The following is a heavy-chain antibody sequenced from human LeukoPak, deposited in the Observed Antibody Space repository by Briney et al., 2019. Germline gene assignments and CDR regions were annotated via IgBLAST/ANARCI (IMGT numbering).Heavy chain of an antibody. CDR2: IYHSGTT. Sequence: PSETLSLTCTVSGGSVSNYYWSWVRQPLGKGLEYIGYIYHSGTTNYNPSLKSRVTMSLDTSKNQFSLKLSSVTAADTALYYCATGSSYPPGELDYWGQGSLVTVSS. CDR3: ATGSSYPPGELDY. V-gene: IGHV4-59*02. J-gene: IGHJ4*02. D-gene: IGHD1-7*01. CDR1: GGSVSNYY.